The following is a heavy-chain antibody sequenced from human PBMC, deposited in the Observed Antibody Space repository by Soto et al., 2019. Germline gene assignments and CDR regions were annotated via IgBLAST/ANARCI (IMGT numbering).Heavy chain of an antibody. CDR1: GGSISNYY. D-gene: IGHD6-19*01. CDR2: IYYSGST. CDR3: ASLTPGLANWFDP. J-gene: IGHJ5*02. V-gene: IGHV4-59*08. Sequence: SETLSLTCTVSGGSISNYYWSLIRQPPGKGLEWIGYIYYSGSTSYNPSLKSRVTISVDTSKNQFSLKLSSVTAADTAVYYCASLTPGLANWFDPWGQGTLVTVSS.